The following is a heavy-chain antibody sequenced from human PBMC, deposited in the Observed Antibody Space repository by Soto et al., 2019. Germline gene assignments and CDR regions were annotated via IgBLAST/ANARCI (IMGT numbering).Heavy chain of an antibody. CDR3: ATSGYSSSWYSAYFDY. J-gene: IGHJ4*02. V-gene: IGHV3-30-3*01. CDR2: ISYDGSNK. Sequence: GVSLRLSCAASGFTFSSYAMHWVRQAPGKGLEWVAVISYDGSNKYYADSVKGRFTISRDNSKNTLYLQMDSLRAEDTAVYYCATSGYSSSWYSAYFDYWGKGTVVTV. CDR1: GFTFSSYA. D-gene: IGHD6-13*01.